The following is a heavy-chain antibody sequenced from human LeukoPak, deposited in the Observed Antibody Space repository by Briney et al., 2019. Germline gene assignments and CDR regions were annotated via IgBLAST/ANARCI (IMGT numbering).Heavy chain of an antibody. Sequence: GGSLRLSCAASGFTFSSYSMNWVRQAPGKGLEWVSSISSSSSYIYYADSVKGRFTISRDNAKNSLYLQMNSLRAEDTAVYYCARDHPTDFWSGYATPSHWGQGTLVTVSS. CDR2: ISSSSSYI. J-gene: IGHJ4*02. CDR3: ARDHPTDFWSGYATPSH. V-gene: IGHV3-21*01. CDR1: GFTFSSYS. D-gene: IGHD3-3*01.